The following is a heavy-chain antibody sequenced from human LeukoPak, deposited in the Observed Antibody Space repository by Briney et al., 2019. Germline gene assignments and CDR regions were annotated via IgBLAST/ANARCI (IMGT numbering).Heavy chain of an antibody. CDR2: IYYSGST. CDR1: GGSISSYY. V-gene: IGHV4-59*12. J-gene: IGHJ4*02. D-gene: IGHD3-22*01. CDR3: ARETYYYDRLFDY. Sequence: PSETLSLTCTVSGGSISSYYWSWIRQPPGKGLEWIGSIYYSGSTYYNPSLKSRVTISVDTSKNQFSLKLSSVTAADTAVYYCARETYYYDRLFDYWGQGTLVTVSS.